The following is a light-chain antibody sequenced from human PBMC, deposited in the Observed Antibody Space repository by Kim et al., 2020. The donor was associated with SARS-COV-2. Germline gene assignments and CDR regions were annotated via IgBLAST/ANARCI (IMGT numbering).Light chain of an antibody. Sequence: DIQMTQSPSSLSASVGDRVTITCQASQDIRDYLNWYQQKPGKAPNLLIHDAFNLETGVPSRFSGSGSGTTFTFTISSLQPEDTATYYCQQYDNVPVTFGGGTKLEI. CDR3: QQYDNVPVT. CDR2: DAF. V-gene: IGKV1-33*01. J-gene: IGKJ4*01. CDR1: QDIRDY.